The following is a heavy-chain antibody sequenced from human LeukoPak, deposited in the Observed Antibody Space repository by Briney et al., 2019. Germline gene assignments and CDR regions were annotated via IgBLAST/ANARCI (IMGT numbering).Heavy chain of an antibody. D-gene: IGHD6-19*01. CDR2: INPNSGGT. J-gene: IGHJ4*02. Sequence: ASVKVSCKASGYTFTGYYMHWVRQAPGQGLEWMGWINPNSGGTNYAQKFQGRVTMTRDTSISTAYMELSRLRSDDTAVYYCARGVRLYSSGWYYFGYWGQGTLVTVSS. CDR1: GYTFTGYY. V-gene: IGHV1-2*02. CDR3: ARGVRLYSSGWYYFGY.